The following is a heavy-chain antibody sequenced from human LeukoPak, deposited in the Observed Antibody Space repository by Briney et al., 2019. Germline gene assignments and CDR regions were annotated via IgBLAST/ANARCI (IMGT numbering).Heavy chain of an antibody. Sequence: GGSLGLSCAASGFTFSSYAMSWVRQAPGKGLEWVSYISSSGSTIYYADSVKGRFTISRDNAKNTLYLQMNTLRAEDTAVYYCARGLVVSGYVSAVDIWGQGTMVTVSS. D-gene: IGHD2-2*01. CDR2: ISSSGSTI. CDR1: GFTFSSYA. CDR3: ARGLVVSGYVSAVDI. V-gene: IGHV3-48*04. J-gene: IGHJ3*02.